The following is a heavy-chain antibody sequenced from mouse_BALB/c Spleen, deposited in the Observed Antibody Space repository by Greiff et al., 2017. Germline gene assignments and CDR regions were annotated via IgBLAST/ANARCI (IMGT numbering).Heavy chain of an antibody. D-gene: IGHD4-1*01. CDR2: ISSGSSTI. V-gene: IGHV5-17*02. J-gene: IGHJ4*01. CDR1: GFTFSSFG. CDR3: ARSWDAMDY. Sequence: EVMVVESGGGLVQPGGSRKLSCAASGFTFSSFGMHWVRQAPEKGLEWVAYISSGSSTIYYADTVKGRFTISRDNPKNTLFLQMTSLRSEDTAMYYCARSWDAMDYWGQGTSVTVSS.